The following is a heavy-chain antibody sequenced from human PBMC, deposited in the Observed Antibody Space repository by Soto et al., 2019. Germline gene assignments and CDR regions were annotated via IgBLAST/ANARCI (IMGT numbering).Heavy chain of an antibody. J-gene: IGHJ6*02. Sequence: KPSETLSLTCTVSGGSISSGDYYWSWIRQPPGKGLEWIGYIYYSGSTYYNPSLKSRVTISVDTSKNQFSLKLSSVTAADTAVYYCARAVRYSSSSYGMDVWGQGTTVTV. CDR1: GGSISSGDYY. V-gene: IGHV4-30-4*01. CDR3: ARAVRYSSSSYGMDV. D-gene: IGHD6-6*01. CDR2: IYYSGST.